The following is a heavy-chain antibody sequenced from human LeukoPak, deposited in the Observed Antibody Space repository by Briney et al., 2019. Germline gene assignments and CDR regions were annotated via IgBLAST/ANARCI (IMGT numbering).Heavy chain of an antibody. D-gene: IGHD5-18*01. V-gene: IGHV4-59*01. Sequence: PSETLSLTCTVSGGSISSYYWSWIRQPPGKGLEWIGYIYYSGSTNYNPSLKSRVTISVDTSKNQFSLKLTSVTAADTAVYYCARASGYTYALYYYYYMDVWGKGTTVTVS. CDR3: ARASGYTYALYYYYYMDV. CDR1: GGSISSYY. CDR2: IYYSGST. J-gene: IGHJ6*03.